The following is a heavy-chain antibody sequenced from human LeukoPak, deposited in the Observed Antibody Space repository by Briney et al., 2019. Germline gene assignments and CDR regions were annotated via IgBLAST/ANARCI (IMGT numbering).Heavy chain of an antibody. Sequence: PSETLSLTCAVYGGSFSGYYWSWIRQPPGKGLEWIGEINEGGSTNDNPSPESRISISVDTSKNQVSLTLTSLTAADTAVYYCARAPVGYSFGYRGTHFDYWGQGILVTVSS. J-gene: IGHJ4*02. V-gene: IGHV4-34*01. CDR1: GGSFSGYY. CDR2: INEGGST. CDR3: ARAPVGYSFGYRGTHFDY. D-gene: IGHD5-18*01.